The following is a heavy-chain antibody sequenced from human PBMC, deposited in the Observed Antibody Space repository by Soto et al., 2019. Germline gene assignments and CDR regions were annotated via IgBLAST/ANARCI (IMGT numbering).Heavy chain of an antibody. V-gene: IGHV3-13*04. Sequence: GGSLRLSCAASGFTFSSYDMHWVRQATGKGLEWVSAIGTAGDTYYPGSVKGRFTISRENAKNSLYLQMNSLRAGDTAVYYCARGSGNERGEYYFDYWGQGTLVTVS. CDR1: GFTFSSYD. D-gene: IGHD3-10*01. J-gene: IGHJ4*02. CDR2: IGTAGDT. CDR3: ARGSGNERGEYYFDY.